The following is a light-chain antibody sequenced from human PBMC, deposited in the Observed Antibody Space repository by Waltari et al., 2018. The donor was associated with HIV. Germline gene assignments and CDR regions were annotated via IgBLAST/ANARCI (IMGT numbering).Light chain of an antibody. CDR3: QQRGKST. CDR2: DAS. J-gene: IGKJ4*01. CDR1: QSVSSY. V-gene: IGKV3-11*01. Sequence: EIVLTQSPATLFLSPGERATLSCRASQSVSSYLAWYQQKPGQAPRLLIYDASNRATCIPARFSGSGSGTDFTLTNSSLEPEDFAVYYCQQRGKSTFGGGTKVEIK.